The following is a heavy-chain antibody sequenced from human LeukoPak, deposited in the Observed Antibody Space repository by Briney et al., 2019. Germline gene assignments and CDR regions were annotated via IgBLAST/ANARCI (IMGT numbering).Heavy chain of an antibody. D-gene: IGHD6-19*01. Sequence: GASLRLSCAASGFTFSSYAMSWVRQAPGKGLEWVSAISGSGGSTYYADSVKGRFTISRDNSKNTLYLQMNSLRAEDTAVYYCARSKAVAAPLMYFDYWGQGTLVTVSS. CDR3: ARSKAVAAPLMYFDY. J-gene: IGHJ4*02. V-gene: IGHV3-23*01. CDR2: ISGSGGST. CDR1: GFTFSSYA.